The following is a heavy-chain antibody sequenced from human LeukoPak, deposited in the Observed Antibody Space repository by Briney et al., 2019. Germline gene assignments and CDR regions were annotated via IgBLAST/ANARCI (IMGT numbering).Heavy chain of an antibody. CDR1: GGSISGYY. CDR2: IYYSGST. V-gene: IGHV4-59*08. CDR3: ARHLSYSSSWPYFDY. D-gene: IGHD6-13*01. Sequence: SETLSLTCTVSGGSISGYYWSWIRQPPGKGLEWIGYIYYSGSTNYNPSLKSRVTISVDTSKNQFSLKLSSVTAADTAVYYCARHLSYSSSWPYFDYWGQGTLVTVSS. J-gene: IGHJ4*02.